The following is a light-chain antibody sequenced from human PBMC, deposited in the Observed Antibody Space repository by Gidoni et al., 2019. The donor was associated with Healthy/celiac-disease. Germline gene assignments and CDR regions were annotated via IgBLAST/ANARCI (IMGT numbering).Light chain of an antibody. Sequence: DIQLTQSPSFLSASVGDRVTITCRASQGISSYLAWYQQKPGKAPKLLIYAASTLQSGVPSGFSGSGSGTEFTLTISSLQPEDFATYYCQQLNSLFGQGTKVEIK. J-gene: IGKJ1*01. V-gene: IGKV1-9*01. CDR1: QGISSY. CDR3: QQLNSL. CDR2: AAS.